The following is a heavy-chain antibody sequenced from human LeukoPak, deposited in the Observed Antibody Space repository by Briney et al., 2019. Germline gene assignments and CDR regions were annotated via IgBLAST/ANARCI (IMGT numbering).Heavy chain of an antibody. V-gene: IGHV5-51*01. CDR1: GYSFASSW. Sequence: GESLKISCRGSGYSFASSWISWVRQTPGNGLEWMGTIYPGDSDTRYSPSFQGQVTISVDKSIGTAYLQWSSLKASDTAIYYCARRVSGNYYFDYWGQGTLVTVSS. CDR2: IYPGDSDT. D-gene: IGHD3-3*01. CDR3: ARRVSGNYYFDY. J-gene: IGHJ4*02.